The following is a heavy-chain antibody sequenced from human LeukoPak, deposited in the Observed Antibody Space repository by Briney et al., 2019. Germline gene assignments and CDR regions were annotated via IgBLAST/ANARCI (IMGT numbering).Heavy chain of an antibody. CDR3: ARRATQECFDL. CDR1: GYSFDNYW. D-gene: IGHD2/OR15-2a*01. V-gene: IGHV5-51*01. CDR2: IYPGDSDT. Sequence: GEPLKISCKGSGYSFDNYWIVWVRQMPGKGLEWMGIIYPGDSDTRYSPSFQGQVTISADKSISTAYLQWSSLKASDTAMYYCARRATQECFDLWGRGTLVTVSS. J-gene: IGHJ2*01.